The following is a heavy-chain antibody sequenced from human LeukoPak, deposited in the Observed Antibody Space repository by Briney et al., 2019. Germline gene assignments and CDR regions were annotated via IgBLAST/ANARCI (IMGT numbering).Heavy chain of an antibody. J-gene: IGHJ4*02. CDR3: ARVGDYYGSPFDY. Sequence: SETLSLTCTVSGGSISSYYWSWIRRPPGKGLEWIGYIYYGGSTNYNPSLKSRVTISVDTSKNQFSLKLSSVTAADTAVYYCARVGDYYGSPFDYWGQGTLVTVSS. V-gene: IGHV4-59*01. CDR1: GGSISSYY. CDR2: IYYGGST. D-gene: IGHD3-10*01.